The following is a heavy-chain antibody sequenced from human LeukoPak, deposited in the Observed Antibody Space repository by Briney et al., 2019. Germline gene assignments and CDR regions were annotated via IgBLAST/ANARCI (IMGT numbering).Heavy chain of an antibody. Sequence: SETLSLTCTVSGVSISSYYWSWIRQPPGKGLEWIGYIYYSGSTNYNPSLKSRVTISLDTSKNQFSLKLRSVTAADTAVYYCARSKDILTGYCFDYWGQGTLVTVSS. CDR2: IYYSGST. V-gene: IGHV4-59*01. CDR1: GVSISSYY. CDR3: ARSKDILTGYCFDY. D-gene: IGHD3-9*01. J-gene: IGHJ4*02.